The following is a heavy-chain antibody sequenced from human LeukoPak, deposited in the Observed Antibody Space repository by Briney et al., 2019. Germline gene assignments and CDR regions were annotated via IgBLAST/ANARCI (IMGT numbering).Heavy chain of an antibody. CDR2: IYYIGST. CDR3: ARDSENYYDSSGFPILDR. D-gene: IGHD3-22*01. Sequence: SETLSLTCTVSGGSISSYYWSWIRQPPGKGLEWIGYIYYIGSTNYNPSLKSRVTISVDTSKNQFSLKLSSVTAADTAVYYCARDSENYYDSSGFPILDRWGQGTLVTVSS. CDR1: GGSISSYY. V-gene: IGHV4-59*01. J-gene: IGHJ5*02.